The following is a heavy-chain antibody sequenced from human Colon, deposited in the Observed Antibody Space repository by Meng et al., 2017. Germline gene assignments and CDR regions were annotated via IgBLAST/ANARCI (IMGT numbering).Heavy chain of an antibody. Sequence: QVQLQESGPGLVKPSQTLSLTCAVSGGSISSGTYYWGWIRQLPGKGLEWIAYIHYSGSTYYSPSLKSRVTISVDTSKNQLSLKLSSVTAADTAVYYCAGWLVGYWGQGTLVTVSS. CDR2: IHYSGST. CDR1: GGSISSGTYY. V-gene: IGHV4-31*11. J-gene: IGHJ4*02. CDR3: AGWLVGY. D-gene: IGHD6-19*01.